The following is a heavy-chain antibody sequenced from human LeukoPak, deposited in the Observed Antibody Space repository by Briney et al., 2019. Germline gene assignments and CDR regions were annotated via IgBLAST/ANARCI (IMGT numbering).Heavy chain of an antibody. V-gene: IGHV4-34*01. Sequence: SETLSLTCAVYGGSFSRYYWSWIRQPPGKGLEWIGEINHSGSTNYNPSLKSRATISVDTSKNQFSLKLSSVTAADTAVYYCARGETYYYDSSGYPVFDYWGQGTLVTVSS. D-gene: IGHD3-22*01. J-gene: IGHJ4*02. CDR2: INHSGST. CDR1: GGSFSRYY. CDR3: ARGETYYYDSSGYPVFDY.